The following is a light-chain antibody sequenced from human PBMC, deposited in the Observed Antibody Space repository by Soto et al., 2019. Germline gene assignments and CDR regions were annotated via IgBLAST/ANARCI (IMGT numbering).Light chain of an antibody. CDR2: EVN. V-gene: IGLV2-23*02. CDR1: SSDLVSYNL. CDR3: CSYAGSSTSWV. J-gene: IGLJ3*02. Sequence: QSALTQPASVSGSPGQSLTISCTGTSSDLVSYNLVSWYQQHPGKAPKLMIYEVNKRPSGVSNRFSASTSCNTASLTISGLQAEDEADYYFCSYAGSSTSWVFGGGTKLTVL.